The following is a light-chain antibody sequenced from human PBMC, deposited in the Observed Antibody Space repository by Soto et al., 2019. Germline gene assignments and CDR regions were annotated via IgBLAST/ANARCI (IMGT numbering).Light chain of an antibody. CDR1: QSVSSNN. V-gene: IGKV3-20*01. CDR2: GAS. CDR3: QQYGRSPFT. J-gene: IGKJ3*01. Sequence: EIVLTQSPGTLSLSPGERATLSCRASQSVSSNNLAWYQQRPGQAPRVVIYGASTRATGIPERFSGSGSGTDFTLTISRLEPEDFAVYYCQQYGRSPFTFALGPKWISN.